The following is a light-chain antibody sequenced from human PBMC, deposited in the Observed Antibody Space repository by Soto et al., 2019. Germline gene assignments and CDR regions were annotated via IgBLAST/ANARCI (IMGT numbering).Light chain of an antibody. CDR2: AAS. V-gene: IGKV1-27*01. Sequence: DIQMTQSPTSLSASVGDRVTITCRASQDIRNFVAWYQQKPGKAPKLLIYAASTLQSGVPSRFSRSGSWTDFTLTINTLQPEDVATYSCQKYSSVPVFGPGTKVEIK. CDR1: QDIRNF. CDR3: QKYSSVPV. J-gene: IGKJ3*01.